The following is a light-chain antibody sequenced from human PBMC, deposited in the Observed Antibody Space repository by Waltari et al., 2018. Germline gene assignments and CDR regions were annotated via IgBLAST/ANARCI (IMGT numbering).Light chain of an antibody. CDR1: QSVGPS. V-gene: IGKV3-20*01. CDR2: GAS. Sequence: EVVLTQSPGTLSLSPGARATLACRASQSVGPSLAWYQQKPGQAPRLLIYGASRRATGIPDRFSGSGSGTDFSLTISRLEPEDFAVYYCQHYVRLPATFGQGTKVEI. CDR3: QHYVRLPAT. J-gene: IGKJ1*01.